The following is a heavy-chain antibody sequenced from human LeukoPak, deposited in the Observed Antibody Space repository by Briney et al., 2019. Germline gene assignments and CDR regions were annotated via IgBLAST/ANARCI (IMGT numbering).Heavy chain of an antibody. Sequence: ASVKVSCKASGYTFTGYYMHWVRQAPGQGLEWMGRINPNSGGTNYAQKFQGRVTMTRDTSISTAYMGLSRLRSDDTAVYYCARDPPNGLHAFDIWGQGTMVTVSS. D-gene: IGHD2-8*01. J-gene: IGHJ3*02. CDR1: GYTFTGYY. CDR3: ARDPPNGLHAFDI. V-gene: IGHV1-2*06. CDR2: INPNSGGT.